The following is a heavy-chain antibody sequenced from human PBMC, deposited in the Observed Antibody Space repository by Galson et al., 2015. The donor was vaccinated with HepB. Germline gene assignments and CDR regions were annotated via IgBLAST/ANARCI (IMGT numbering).Heavy chain of an antibody. CDR1: GYTFTSYA. D-gene: IGHD2/OR15-2a*01. CDR2: INAANGNT. J-gene: IGHJ4*02. V-gene: IGHV1-3*01. CDR3: ARDPVHNNYFDY. Sequence: SVKVSCKASGYTFTSYAMHWVRQAPGQGLEWMEGINAANGNTKYPQKFKDRVTITGDTSANTTYMDLRSLRSEDTAVYYCARDPVHNNYFDYWGQGTLVTVSS.